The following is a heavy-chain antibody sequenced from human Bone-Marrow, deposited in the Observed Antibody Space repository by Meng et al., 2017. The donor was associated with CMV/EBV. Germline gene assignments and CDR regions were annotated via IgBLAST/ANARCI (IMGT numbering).Heavy chain of an antibody. D-gene: IGHD2-21*01. V-gene: IGHV4-39*01. J-gene: IGHJ4*02. CDR3: ASSGVAVDY. CDR1: GGSISSSSYY. Sequence: SETLSLTCTASGGSISSSSYYWGWIRQPPGKGLEWIGSIYYSGGTYYNPSLKSRVTISVDTSKNQFYLKLSSVTAADTAVYYCASSGVAVDYWGQGTLVTVSS. CDR2: IYYSGGT.